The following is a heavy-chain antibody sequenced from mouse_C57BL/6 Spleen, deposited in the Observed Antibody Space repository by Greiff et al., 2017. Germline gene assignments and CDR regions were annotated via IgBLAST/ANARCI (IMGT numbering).Heavy chain of an antibody. D-gene: IGHD1-1*01. CDR3: TREAATVVARWYFDV. V-gene: IGHV5-9-1*02. CDR2: ISSGGDYI. CDR1: GFTFRSYA. Sequence: EVPGVESGEGLVKPGGSLKLSCAASGFTFRSYAMSWVRQTPEKRLEWVAYISSGGDYIYYADTVKGRFTISRDNARNTMYLQMSSLKSEDTAMYYCTREAATVVARWYFDVWGTGTTVTVSS. J-gene: IGHJ1*03.